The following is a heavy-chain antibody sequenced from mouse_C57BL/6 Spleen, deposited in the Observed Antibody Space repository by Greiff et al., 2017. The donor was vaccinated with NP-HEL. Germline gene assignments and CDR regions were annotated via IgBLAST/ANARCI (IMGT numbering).Heavy chain of an antibody. V-gene: IGHV5-12*01. Sequence: DVQLVESGGGLVQPGGSLKLSCAASGFTFSDYYMYWVRQTPEKRLEWVAYISNGGGSTYYPDTVKGRFTISRDNAKNTLYLQMSRLKSEDTAMYYCARQDGSSYFDYWGQGTTLTVSS. D-gene: IGHD1-1*01. J-gene: IGHJ2*01. CDR1: GFTFSDYY. CDR2: ISNGGGST. CDR3: ARQDGSSYFDY.